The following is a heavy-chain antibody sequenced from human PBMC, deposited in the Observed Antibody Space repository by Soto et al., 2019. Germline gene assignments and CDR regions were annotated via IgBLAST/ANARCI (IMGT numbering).Heavy chain of an antibody. CDR2: ISACNGNT. D-gene: IGHD3-10*01. Sequence: QVQLVQSGAEVKKPGSSVKVSCKASGYTFTSYGISWLRQAPGQGLEWMGWISACNGNTNYAQQLQGRVTLTTDTSTRTAYLELRSLGSDDTAVYYCATALPAGGAHDWGQGSLVTVSS. CDR1: GYTFTSYG. CDR3: ATALPAGGAHD. V-gene: IGHV1-18*01. J-gene: IGHJ4*02.